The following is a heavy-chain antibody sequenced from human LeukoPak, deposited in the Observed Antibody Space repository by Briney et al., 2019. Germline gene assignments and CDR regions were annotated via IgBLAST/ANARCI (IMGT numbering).Heavy chain of an antibody. V-gene: IGHV4-59*08. Sequence: SETLSLTCTVSGGSISSYYWSWIRQPPGKGLEWIGYIYYSGSTNYNPSLKSRVTISVDTSKNQFSLKLNSVTAADTAVYYCARLPSNWAHFDYWGQGTLVTVSS. CDR2: IYYSGST. J-gene: IGHJ4*02. CDR1: GGSISSYY. D-gene: IGHD7-27*01. CDR3: ARLPSNWAHFDY.